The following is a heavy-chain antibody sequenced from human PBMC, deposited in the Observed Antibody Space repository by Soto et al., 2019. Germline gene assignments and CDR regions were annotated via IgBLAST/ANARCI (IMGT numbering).Heavy chain of an antibody. Sequence: GESLKISCQGSGYAFSSYWIAWVRQMPWKGLEWMGIIYPCDSDTRYSPSFQGQVTISVDKSITTAYLQWSSLKASDTAMYYCARGYCTATICDPWFDPWGQGTLVTVYS. D-gene: IGHD2-8*02. J-gene: IGHJ5*02. CDR2: IYPCDSDT. CDR1: GYAFSSYW. V-gene: IGHV5-51*01. CDR3: ARGYCTATICDPWFDP.